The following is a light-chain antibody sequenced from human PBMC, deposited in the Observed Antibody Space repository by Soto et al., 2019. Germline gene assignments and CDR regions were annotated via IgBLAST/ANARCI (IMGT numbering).Light chain of an antibody. J-gene: IGKJ1*01. CDR3: QQSYSVPQT. V-gene: IGKV1-39*01. CDR2: AAS. CDR1: QSIDTY. Sequence: DIQMTQSPSSLSASVGDRVTITCRASQSIDTYLNWYQRKPGKAPNVLIYAASTLQSGVPTRFSGSGSGTDFTLTISSLQPEDFATYYCQQSYSVPQTFGLGTKVEIK.